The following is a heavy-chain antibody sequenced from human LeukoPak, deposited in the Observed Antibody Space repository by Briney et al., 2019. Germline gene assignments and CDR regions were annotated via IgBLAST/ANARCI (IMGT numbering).Heavy chain of an antibody. CDR3: ARHGASSDFYYYFYPVDV. V-gene: IGHV5-51*01. J-gene: IGHJ6*02. D-gene: IGHD3-22*01. CDR1: GYNFTNYW. CDR2: IYPGDSDT. Sequence: GESLKISCKGSGYNFTNYWIGWVRQMPEKGLEWMGIIYPGDSDTTYSPSFQGQVTISVDKSISTAYLQWNSLKASDTAMYYCARHGASSDFYYYFYPVDVWGQGTTVAVSS.